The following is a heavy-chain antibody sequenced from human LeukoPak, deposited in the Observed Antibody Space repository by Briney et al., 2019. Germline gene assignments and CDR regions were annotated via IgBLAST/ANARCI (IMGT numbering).Heavy chain of an antibody. D-gene: IGHD1-26*01. CDR2: IYYSGST. V-gene: IGHV4-59*11. CDR1: GGSISSHY. CDR3: AREGGSYYGIYFDH. J-gene: IGHJ4*02. Sequence: PSETLSLTCTVSGGSISSHYWSWIRQPPGKGLEWIGYIYYSGSTNYNPSLKSRVTISVDTSKNQFSLRLSSVTAADTAVYYCAREGGSYYGIYFDHWGQGTLVTVSS.